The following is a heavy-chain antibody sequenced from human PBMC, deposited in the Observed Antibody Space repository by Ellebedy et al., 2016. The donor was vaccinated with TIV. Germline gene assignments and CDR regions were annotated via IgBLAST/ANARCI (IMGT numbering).Heavy chain of an antibody. V-gene: IGHV3-23*01. CDR3: AKGRSGTYIHHAFDF. Sequence: GESLKISCAASGLTFSSHAMSWVRQAPGKGLEWVSGFSDSTYYADSVKGRFTISRDNSKNTLYLQMNSLRAEDTAIYYCAKGRSGTYIHHAFDFWGQGTLVTVSS. D-gene: IGHD1-14*01. J-gene: IGHJ4*02. CDR1: GLTFSSHA. CDR2: FSDST.